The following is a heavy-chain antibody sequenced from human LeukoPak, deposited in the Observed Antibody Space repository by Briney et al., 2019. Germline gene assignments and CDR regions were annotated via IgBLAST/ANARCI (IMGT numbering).Heavy chain of an antibody. CDR3: ARPTSSTPYFDY. Sequence: TSETLSLTCTVSSDSISSSSYYWGWIRQPPGKGLEWIGSIYYSGSTYYNPSLKSRVTISVDTSKNQFSLKLSSVTAADTAVYYCARPTSSTPYFDYWGQGTLVTVSS. V-gene: IGHV4-39*01. CDR1: SDSISSSSYY. J-gene: IGHJ4*02. CDR2: IYYSGST. D-gene: IGHD3-10*01.